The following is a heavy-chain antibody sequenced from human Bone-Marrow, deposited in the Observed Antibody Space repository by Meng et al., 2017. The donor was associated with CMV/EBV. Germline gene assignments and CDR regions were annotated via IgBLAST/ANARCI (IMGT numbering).Heavy chain of an antibody. CDR3: ARDGRDCSSTSCYQPVYYYGMDV. CDR2: INHSGST. V-gene: IGHV4-34*01. CDR1: GGSFSGYY. D-gene: IGHD2-2*01. J-gene: IGHJ6*04. Sequence: GSLRLSCAVYGGSFSGYYWSWIRQPPGKGLEWIGEINHSGSTNYNPSLKSRVTISVDTSKNQFSLKLSSVTAADTAVYYCARDGRDCSSTSCYQPVYYYGMDVWGEATTATFSS.